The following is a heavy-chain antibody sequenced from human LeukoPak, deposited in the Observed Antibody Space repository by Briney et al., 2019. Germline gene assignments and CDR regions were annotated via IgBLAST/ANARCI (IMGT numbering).Heavy chain of an antibody. CDR3: ARSGDTNRNWFDP. J-gene: IGHJ5*02. CDR2: ISYDGRSE. D-gene: IGHD1-14*01. CDR1: GFTFSSYA. V-gene: IGHV3-30*04. Sequence: GRSLRLSCAASGFTFSSYAMHWVRQAPGKGLEWVAVISYDGRSEYYADSVKGRFTISRDNSKNTLYVQMNSLRAEDTAVYYRARSGDTNRNWFDPWGQGTLVTVSS.